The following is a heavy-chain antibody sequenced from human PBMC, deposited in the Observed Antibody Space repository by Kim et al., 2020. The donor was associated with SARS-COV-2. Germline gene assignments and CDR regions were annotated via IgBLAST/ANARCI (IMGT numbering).Heavy chain of an antibody. CDR1: GGSISSYY. CDR3: AWDHRERFHYTANWYFDL. Sequence: SETLSLTCTVSGGSISSYYWSWIRQPPGTGLEWVGYIYYSWSSNSNPSLKSRVTISVDTSKNQFSLNLSSVTAADTAVDYCAWDHRERFHYTANWYFDL. J-gene: IGHJ2*01. CDR2: IYYSWSS. D-gene: IGHD2-2*02. V-gene: IGHV4-59*01.